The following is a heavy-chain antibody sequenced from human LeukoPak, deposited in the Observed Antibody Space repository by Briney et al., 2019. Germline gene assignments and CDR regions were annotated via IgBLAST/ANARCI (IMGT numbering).Heavy chain of an antibody. CDR1: GYIFTSYY. CDR3: ARALPHRRLMDTTMNQHWFDP. CDR2: INPSGGRT. J-gene: IGHJ5*02. Sequence: ASVKVSCKASGYIFTSYYMHWVRQAPGQGLEWMGLINPSGGRTNYAQKFQGRVTMTRDMSTSTVYMELSSLRSEDTAVYHCARALPHRRLMDTTMNQHWFDPWGQGTLVTVSS. D-gene: IGHD5-18*01. V-gene: IGHV1-46*01.